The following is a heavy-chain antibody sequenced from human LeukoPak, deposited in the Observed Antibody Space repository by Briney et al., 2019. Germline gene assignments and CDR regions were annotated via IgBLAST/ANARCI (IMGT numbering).Heavy chain of an antibody. CDR1: GFTFSKAW. V-gene: IGHV3-15*01. J-gene: IGHJ4*02. D-gene: IGHD6-13*01. CDR2: GKSKTDGGTT. Sequence: KAGGSLRLSCAASGFTFSKAWMSWVRKAPGTGLGWVGRGKSKTDGGTTDYAAPVKGRLTISGEDSKNTLHLQINSLTTEDTAMYYCTTDTLEGIAEDGTSQYCSGQATLVTVAS. CDR3: TTDTLEGIAEDGTSQYC.